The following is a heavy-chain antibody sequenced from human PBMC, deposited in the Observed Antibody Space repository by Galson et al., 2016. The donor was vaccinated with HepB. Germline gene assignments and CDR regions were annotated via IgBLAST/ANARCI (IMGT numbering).Heavy chain of an antibody. Sequence: PALVKPTQTLTLTCTFSGFSLSTSGVGMGWIRQPPGKALEWLALIYWDDDKRYSPSLKSRLTITKDTSKNQVVLTMTNMDPVDTATYYCARRGRMADAFDIWGQGTMVTVSS. D-gene: IGHD5-24*01. CDR3: ARRGRMADAFDI. V-gene: IGHV2-5*02. J-gene: IGHJ3*02. CDR1: GFSLSTSGVG. CDR2: IYWDDDK.